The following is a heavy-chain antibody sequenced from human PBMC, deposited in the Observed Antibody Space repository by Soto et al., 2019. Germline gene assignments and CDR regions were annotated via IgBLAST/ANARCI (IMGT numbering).Heavy chain of an antibody. CDR3: ARDKTRGYSYVGRYYYYYYGMDV. Sequence: PGGSLRLSCAASGVTFRIYGMHWARQAPGKGLEWVAIISYDGSGKYYSDSVKGRFTISRDNSKNTLFLQMNSLRGEDTAVYYCARDKTRGYSYVGRYYYYYYGMDVWGQGTTVTVSS. V-gene: IGHV3-30*03. D-gene: IGHD5-18*01. J-gene: IGHJ6*02. CDR1: GVTFRIYG. CDR2: ISYDGSGK.